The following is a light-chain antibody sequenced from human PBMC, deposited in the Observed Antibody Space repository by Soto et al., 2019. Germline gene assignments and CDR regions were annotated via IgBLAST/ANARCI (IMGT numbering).Light chain of an antibody. CDR2: EVS. CDR3: SSYTNSDSVV. J-gene: IGLJ2*01. CDR1: ISDVGGYNY. Sequence: QSALTQSASVSGSPGQSITISCTGTISDVGGYNYVSWYQHYPGKAPKLIISEVSNRPSGVSNRFSGSKTGNTASLTISGLQAEDEADYYCSSYTNSDSVVFGGGTQLTVL. V-gene: IGLV2-14*01.